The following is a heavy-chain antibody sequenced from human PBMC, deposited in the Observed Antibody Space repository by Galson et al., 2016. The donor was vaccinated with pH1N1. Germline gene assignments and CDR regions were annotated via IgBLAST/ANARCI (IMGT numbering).Heavy chain of an antibody. Sequence: SLRLSCAASGFTFTSYAMHWVRQAPGKGLEWVAVILYDGTNEYYADSVKGRFTISRDKTQSTVYLQMNSLRTEDKAVYYCARDSEDSGHEGFHWAQGTLVIVSS. V-gene: IGHV3-30*04. CDR3: ARDSEDSGHEGFH. J-gene: IGHJ4*02. D-gene: IGHD5-12*01. CDR1: GFTFTSYA. CDR2: ILYDGTNE.